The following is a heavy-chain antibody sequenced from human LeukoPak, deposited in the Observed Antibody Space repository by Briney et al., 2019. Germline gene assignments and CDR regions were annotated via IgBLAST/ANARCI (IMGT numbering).Heavy chain of an antibody. CDR2: FDPEDGET. CDR1: GYTLTELS. Sequence: GASVKVSCKVSGYTLTELSMHWVRQAPGKGLEWMGGFDPEDGETIYAQKFQGRVTMTRNTSISTAYMELSSLRSEDTAVYYCARGGGRFLWFDPWGQGTLVTVSS. V-gene: IGHV1-24*01. D-gene: IGHD3-10*01. CDR3: ARGGGRFLWFDP. J-gene: IGHJ5*02.